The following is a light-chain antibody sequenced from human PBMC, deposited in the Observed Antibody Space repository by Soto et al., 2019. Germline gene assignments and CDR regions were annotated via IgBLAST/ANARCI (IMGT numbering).Light chain of an antibody. V-gene: IGLV2-14*01. CDR1: SSDVGGYNY. J-gene: IGLJ1*01. CDR3: SSYTSSSTD. CDR2: EVS. Sequence: QSVLTQPASVSGSPGQSITISCPRTSSDVGGYNYVSWYQQHPGKAPKLMIYEVSNRPSGVSNRFSGSKSGNTASLTISGLQAEDEADYYCSSYTSSSTDFGTGTKVTVL.